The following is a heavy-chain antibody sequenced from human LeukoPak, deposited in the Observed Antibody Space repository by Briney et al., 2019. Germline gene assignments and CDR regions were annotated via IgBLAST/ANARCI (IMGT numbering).Heavy chain of an antibody. CDR3: AREDIVVVPAAIPLDY. D-gene: IGHD2-2*01. CDR1: GFTFSDYY. J-gene: IGHJ4*02. CDR2: IWYDGSNK. Sequence: PGGSLRLSCAASGFTFSDYYMSWIRQAPGKGLEWVAVIWYDGSNKYYADSVKGRFTISRDNSKNTLYLQMNSLRAEDTAVYYCAREDIVVVPAAIPLDYWGQGTLVTVSS. V-gene: IGHV3-33*08.